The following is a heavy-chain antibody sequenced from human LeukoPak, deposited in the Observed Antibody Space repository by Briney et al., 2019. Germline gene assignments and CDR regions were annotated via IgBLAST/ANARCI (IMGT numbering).Heavy chain of an antibody. J-gene: IGHJ4*02. V-gene: IGHV1-69*13. CDR1: GGSFSSYT. D-gene: IGHD2-2*01. Sequence: SVKVSCKASGGSFSSYTINWVRQAPGQGLEWMGGIIPLFGPTNYAQKFQGRVTITADESTSTVYLELTSLRSEDTAVYYCARGLPMPNHFDYWGQGTLVTVSS. CDR3: ARGLPMPNHFDY. CDR2: IIPLFGPT.